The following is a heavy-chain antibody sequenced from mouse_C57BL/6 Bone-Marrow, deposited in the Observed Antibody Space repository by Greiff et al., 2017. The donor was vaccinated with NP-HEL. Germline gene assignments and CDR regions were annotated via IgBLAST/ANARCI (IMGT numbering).Heavy chain of an antibody. V-gene: IGHV1-9*01. CDR2: ILPGGGST. CDR3: ASEGASDGFAY. Sequence: VQLQQSGAELMKPGASVKLSCKATGYTFTGYWIEWVKQRPGHGLEWIGEILPGGGSTKYNEKFKGKATFTADTSSNTAYLQLSSLTTEDSSIYYCASEGASDGFAYWGQGPLVTVSA. J-gene: IGHJ3*01. CDR1: GYTFTGYW. D-gene: IGHD3-1*01.